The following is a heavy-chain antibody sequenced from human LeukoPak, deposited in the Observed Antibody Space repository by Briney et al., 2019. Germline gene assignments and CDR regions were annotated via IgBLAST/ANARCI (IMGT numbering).Heavy chain of an antibody. D-gene: IGHD4-17*01. J-gene: IGHJ4*02. V-gene: IGHV1-18*01. Sequence: ASVKVSCKASGGTFSSYAISWVRQAPGQGLEWMGWISGYNGNTNYAQKLQGRVTMTTDTSTSTAYMELRSLRSDDTAVYYCARTPADFNTVTPTDVRYWGQGTLVTVSS. CDR1: GGTFSSYA. CDR2: ISGYNGNT. CDR3: ARTPADFNTVTPTDVRY.